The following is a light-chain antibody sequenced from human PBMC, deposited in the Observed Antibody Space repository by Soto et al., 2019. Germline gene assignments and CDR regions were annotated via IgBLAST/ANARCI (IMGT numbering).Light chain of an antibody. CDR1: QSVSRN. CDR3: QQYNNWPRT. CDR2: GAS. V-gene: IGKV3-15*01. Sequence: EIVMTQSPATLSVSPGERAPLSCRASQSVSRNLAWYQQKPGQAPRLLIYGASTRATGIPARFSGSGSGTEFTLTISSLQSEDFAVYYCQQYNNWPRTFGQGTKVE. J-gene: IGKJ1*01.